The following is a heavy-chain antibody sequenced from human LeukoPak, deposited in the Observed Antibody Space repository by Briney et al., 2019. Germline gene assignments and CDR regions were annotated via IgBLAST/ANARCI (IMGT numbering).Heavy chain of an antibody. CDR3: ARGLSRWSTPTSSYYYRMDV. J-gene: IGHJ6*02. CDR2: IIPIFNTI. D-gene: IGHD4-23*01. CDR1: GGTLSTYS. V-gene: IGHV1-69*13. Sequence: SVTLSCKASGGTLSTYSISWVRQAPGQGLEWMGGIIPIFNTINYAQRFQGRVTLTADESTNTAYMELSSLRSEDTAVYYCARGLSRWSTPTSSYYYRMDVWGQGPTVSVSS.